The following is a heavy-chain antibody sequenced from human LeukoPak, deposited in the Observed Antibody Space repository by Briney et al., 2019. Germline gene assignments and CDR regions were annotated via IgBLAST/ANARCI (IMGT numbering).Heavy chain of an antibody. CDR2: IYSSGST. CDR1: GGSLSSSY. J-gene: IGHJ5*02. Sequence: SETLSLTCTVSGGSLSSSYWSWVRQPAGKGLEWIGRIYSSGSTNYNPSLKSRVTISVDKSKNQFSLKLSSVTAADTAVYFCARVSNSCLAPWGQGTLVAVSS. D-gene: IGHD2-21*01. V-gene: IGHV4-4*07. CDR3: ARVSNSCLAP.